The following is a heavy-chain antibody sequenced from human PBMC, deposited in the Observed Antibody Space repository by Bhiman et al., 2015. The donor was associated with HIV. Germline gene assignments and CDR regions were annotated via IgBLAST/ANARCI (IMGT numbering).Heavy chain of an antibody. V-gene: IGHV3-7*01. J-gene: IGHJ4*02. D-gene: IGHD1-1*01. CDR3: ARGQRLFDC. CDR2: IKQDGSEK. Sequence: EVQLVESGGGLVQPGGSLRLSCEGFGFIFDDYGLSWVRQAPGKGLEWVANIKQDGSEKYYVDSVKGRFTISRDNAKNSLYLQMNSLRAEDTAVYYCARGQRLFDCWGQGTLVTVSS. CDR1: GFIFDDYG.